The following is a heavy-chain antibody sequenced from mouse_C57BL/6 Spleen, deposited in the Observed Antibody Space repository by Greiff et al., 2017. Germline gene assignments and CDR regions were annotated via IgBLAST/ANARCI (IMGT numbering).Heavy chain of an antibody. CDR2: INYDGSST. CDR3: ARGCFDV. CDR1: GFTFSDYY. Sequence: DVQLVEPEGGLVQPGSSMKLSCTASGFTFSDYYMAWVRQVPEKGLEWVANINYDGSSTYYLDYLKSRFIISRDNAKNILYLQMSSLKSEDTATYYCARGCFDVWGTGTTVTVSS. J-gene: IGHJ1*03. V-gene: IGHV5-16*01.